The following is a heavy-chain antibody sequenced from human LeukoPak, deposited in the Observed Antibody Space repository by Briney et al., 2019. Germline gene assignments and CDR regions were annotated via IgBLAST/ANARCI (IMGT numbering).Heavy chain of an antibody. Sequence: GRSLRLSCAASGFTFSSYGMHWVRQAPGKGLEWVAVIWYDGSNKYYADSVKGRFTISRDNSKNTLYLQMNSLRAEDTAVYYCARDYSSGWTDAFDIWGQGTMVTVSS. J-gene: IGHJ3*02. D-gene: IGHD6-19*01. V-gene: IGHV3-33*01. CDR2: IWYDGSNK. CDR3: ARDYSSGWTDAFDI. CDR1: GFTFSSYG.